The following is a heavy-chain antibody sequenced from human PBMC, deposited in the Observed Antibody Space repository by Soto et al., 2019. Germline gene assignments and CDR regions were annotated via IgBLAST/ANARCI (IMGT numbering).Heavy chain of an antibody. Sequence: SVKVSCKASGDTFTFYSINWVRQAPGLGLEWMGRINPILSMSNYAQRFQGRVTMTADKSTSTAYMELSSLRSEDTATYYCASSYGSGYRAFDYWGQGALVTVSS. J-gene: IGHJ4*02. CDR3: ASSYGSGYRAFDY. CDR1: GDTFTFYS. CDR2: INPILSMS. D-gene: IGHD3-10*01. V-gene: IGHV1-69*02.